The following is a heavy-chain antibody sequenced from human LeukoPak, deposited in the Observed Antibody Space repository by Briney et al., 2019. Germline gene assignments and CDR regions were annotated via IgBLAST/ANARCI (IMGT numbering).Heavy chain of an antibody. Sequence: SETLSLTCTVSGGSISSYYWSWIRQPPGKGLEWIGYIYYSGSTSYNPSLKSRVTISVDTSKNQFSLKLSSVTAADTAVYYCARHSVRLGDAFDIWGQGTMVTVSS. CDR1: GGSISSYY. V-gene: IGHV4-59*08. J-gene: IGHJ3*02. CDR2: IYYSGST. CDR3: ARHSVRLGDAFDI. D-gene: IGHD3-16*01.